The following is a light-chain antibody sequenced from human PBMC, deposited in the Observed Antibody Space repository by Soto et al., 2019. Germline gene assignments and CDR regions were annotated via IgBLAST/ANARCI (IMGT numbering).Light chain of an antibody. CDR3: QQYNDLPLT. V-gene: IGKV3-20*01. CDR2: GAS. Sequence: EILLTQSPGTLSLSPGKRATLSCRASQSISSSYLAWYQQRPGQAPRLLIYGASSTATGIPDRFSGSGYGTEFTLTIISLQSEDSAAYYCQQYNDLPLTFGGGTKVDIK. CDR1: QSISSSY. J-gene: IGKJ4*01.